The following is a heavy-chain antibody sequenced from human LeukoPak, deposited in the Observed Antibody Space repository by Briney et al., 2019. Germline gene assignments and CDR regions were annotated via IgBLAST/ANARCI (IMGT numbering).Heavy chain of an antibody. V-gene: IGHV1-46*01. CDR1: GYTFTNYY. CDR3: ARGFRPVVRGVIPDAFDI. D-gene: IGHD3-10*01. Sequence: ASVKVSCKASGYTFTNYYIHWVRQAPGQGLEWMGIINPSGGSTTYAQKFQGRVTMTRDTSTSTVYMELSSLRSEDTAVYYCARGFRPVVRGVIPDAFDIWGQGTMVTVSS. J-gene: IGHJ3*02. CDR2: INPSGGST.